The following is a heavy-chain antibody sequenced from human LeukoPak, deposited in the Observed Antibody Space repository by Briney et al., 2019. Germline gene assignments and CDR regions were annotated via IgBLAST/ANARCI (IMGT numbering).Heavy chain of an antibody. J-gene: IGHJ5*02. CDR1: GFTVSSNY. CDR3: ARDYCSGGSYYSAS. D-gene: IGHD2-15*01. V-gene: IGHV3-53*01. Sequence: GGSLRLSCAASGFTVSSNYMSWVRQAPGKGLEWVSVIYSGGSTYYADSVKGRFTISRDNSKNTLYLQMNSLRAEDTAVYYCARDYCSGGSYYSASWGQGTLVTVSS. CDR2: IYSGGST.